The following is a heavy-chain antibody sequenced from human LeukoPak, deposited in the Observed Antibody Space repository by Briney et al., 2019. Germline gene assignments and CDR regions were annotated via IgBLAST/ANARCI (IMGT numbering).Heavy chain of an antibody. D-gene: IGHD2/OR15-2a*01. V-gene: IGHV3-23*01. Sequence: GGSLRLSCAASGFTFDNYALSWVRQAPGKGLEWVSPISGNGGGKYYTDSVKGRFSISRANSKNTLYVQMNGLRAEDTAVYYCAKHVHKVTLIDNWQFDLWGRGTLVTVSS. CDR2: ISGNGGGK. CDR1: GFTFDNYA. CDR3: AKHVHKVTLIDNWQFDL. J-gene: IGHJ2*01.